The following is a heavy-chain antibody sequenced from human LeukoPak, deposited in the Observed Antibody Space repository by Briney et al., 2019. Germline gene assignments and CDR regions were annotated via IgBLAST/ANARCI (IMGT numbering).Heavy chain of an antibody. V-gene: IGHV3-48*03. CDR1: GFTFSSYE. Sequence: GGSLRLSCAASGFTFSSYEMNWLRQAPGKGLEWISYISSSGSTIYYADSVKGRFTISRDNAENSLYLHMSSLRAEDTAVYYCAKGDILTGYYPFDYWGQGTLVTVSS. D-gene: IGHD3-9*01. CDR3: AKGDILTGYYPFDY. CDR2: ISSSGSTI. J-gene: IGHJ4*02.